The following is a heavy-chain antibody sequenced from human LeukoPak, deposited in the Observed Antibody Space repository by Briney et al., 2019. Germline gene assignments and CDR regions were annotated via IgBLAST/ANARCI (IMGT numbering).Heavy chain of an antibody. J-gene: IGHJ6*03. CDR3: AKDYYDFWSGYYTGMVGYYMDV. D-gene: IGHD3-3*01. CDR2: IIPILGIA. V-gene: IGHV1-69*04. CDR1: GGTFSSYT. Sequence: ASVKVSCKASGGTFSSYTISWVRQAPGQGREGMGRIIPILGIANYAQKLQGGVTITADKSTSTAYMELSSLRSEDTAVYYCAKDYYDFWSGYYTGMVGYYMDVWGKGTTVTVSS.